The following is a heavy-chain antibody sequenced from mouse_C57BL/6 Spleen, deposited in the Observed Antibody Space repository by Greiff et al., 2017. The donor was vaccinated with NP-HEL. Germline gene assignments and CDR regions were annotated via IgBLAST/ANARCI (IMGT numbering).Heavy chain of an antibody. CDR2: IDPSDSET. CDR1: GYTFTSYW. J-gene: IGHJ2*01. CDR3: ARLRGGGYFDY. V-gene: IGHV1-52*01. Sequence: VKLQQPGAELVRPGSSVKLSCKASGYTFTSYWMHWVKQRPIQGLEWIGNIDPSDSETHYNQKFKDKATLTVDKSSSTAYMQLSSLTSEDSAVYYCARLRGGGYFDYWGQGTTLTVSS.